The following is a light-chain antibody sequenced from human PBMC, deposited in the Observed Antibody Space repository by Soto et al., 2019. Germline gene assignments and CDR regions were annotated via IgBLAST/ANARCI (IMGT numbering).Light chain of an antibody. CDR3: QSYDTSLSGFYV. CDR1: SSNIGAGSD. V-gene: IGLV1-40*01. J-gene: IGLJ1*01. Sequence: QSALTQPPSVSGAPGQRVTISCTGSSSNIGAGSDVHWYQQLPGTAPKLLIYSNNNRPSRVPDRFSGSRSGTSASLAITGLQAEDEADYYCQSYDTSLSGFYVFGTGTKVTVL. CDR2: SNN.